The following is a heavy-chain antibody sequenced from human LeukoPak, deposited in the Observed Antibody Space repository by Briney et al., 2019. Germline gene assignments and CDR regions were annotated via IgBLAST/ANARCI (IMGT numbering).Heavy chain of an antibody. D-gene: IGHD2-15*01. CDR1: GFSFNSQT. CDR3: ARGGLHYFDP. Sequence: GGSLRLSCAASGFSFNSQTMSWVRQAPGKGLEWVASIKEDEIEIHYVDSVKGRFTISRDNAKSSLYLQMNRLRVEDTAMYYCARGGLHYFDPWGQGTLVTVSS. V-gene: IGHV3-7*01. CDR2: IKEDEIEI. J-gene: IGHJ4*02.